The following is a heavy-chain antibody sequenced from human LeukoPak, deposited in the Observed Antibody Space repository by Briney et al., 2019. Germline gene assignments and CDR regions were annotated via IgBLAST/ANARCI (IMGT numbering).Heavy chain of an antibody. CDR1: GFTFSSYW. V-gene: IGHV3-7*01. CDR3: ARGFFYGGASGGFDY. CDR2: IKQDGSEK. D-gene: IGHD4-23*01. J-gene: IGHJ4*02. Sequence: GRSLRLSCAASGFTFSSYWMSWVRQAPGKGLEWVANIKQDGSEKYYVDSVKGRFTVSRDNAKDSLYLLMNSLRDEDTAVYYCARGFFYGGASGGFDYWGQGTLVTASS.